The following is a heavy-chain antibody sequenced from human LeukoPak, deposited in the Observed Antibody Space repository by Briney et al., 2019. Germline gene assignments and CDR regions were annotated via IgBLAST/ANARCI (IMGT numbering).Heavy chain of an antibody. J-gene: IGHJ4*02. CDR1: GYTFTSYY. CDR2: INPNSGGT. CDR3: ARDRNSSGWFSSKVKGFDY. Sequence: ASVKVSCKASGYTFTSYYMHWVRQAPGQGLEWMGRINPNSGGTNYAQKFQGRVAMTRDTSISTAYMELSRLRSDDTAVYYCARDRNSSGWFSSKVKGFDYWGQGTLVTVSS. D-gene: IGHD6-19*01. V-gene: IGHV1-2*06.